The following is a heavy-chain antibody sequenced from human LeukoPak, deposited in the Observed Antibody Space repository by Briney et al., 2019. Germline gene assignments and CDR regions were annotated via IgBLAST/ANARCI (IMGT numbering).Heavy chain of an antibody. Sequence: GASVKVSCKASGYTFTSNYIHWVRQAPGQGLEWMGWISAYNGNTNYAQKLQGRVTMTTDTSTSTAYMELRSLRSDDTAVYYCARDSNNGDYEYWGQGTLVTVSS. V-gene: IGHV1-18*04. CDR3: ARDSNNGDYEY. CDR2: ISAYNGNT. J-gene: IGHJ4*02. D-gene: IGHD4-17*01. CDR1: GYTFTSNY.